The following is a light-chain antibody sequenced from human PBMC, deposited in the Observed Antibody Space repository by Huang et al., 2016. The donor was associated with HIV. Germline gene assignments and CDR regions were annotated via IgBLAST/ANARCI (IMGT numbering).Light chain of an antibody. CDR1: QGISNS. Sequence: DIQMTQSPSSLSASVGDRVTITCRASQGISNSLAWYQQKPGKAPKLLRYGASSLESGDPSRLSGSGSGTDYTLTISSLQPEDFATYYCQQYYSTPRTFGQGTKVEIK. V-gene: IGKV1-NL1*01. CDR2: GAS. J-gene: IGKJ1*01. CDR3: QQYYSTPRT.